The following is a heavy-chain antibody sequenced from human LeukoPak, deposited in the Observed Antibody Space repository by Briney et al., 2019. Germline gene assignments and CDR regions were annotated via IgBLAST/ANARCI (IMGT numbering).Heavy chain of an antibody. J-gene: IGHJ4*02. CDR1: GGSISSSSYY. D-gene: IGHD6-19*01. CDR2: IYYSGST. CDR3: ARPYSSGWYGIDY. Sequence: SETLSLTCTVSGGSISSSSYYWGWIRQPPGKGLEWIGSIYYSGSTYYNPSLKSRVTISVDTSKNQFSLKLSSVTAADTAAYYCARPYSSGWYGIDYWGQGTLVTVSS. V-gene: IGHV4-39*01.